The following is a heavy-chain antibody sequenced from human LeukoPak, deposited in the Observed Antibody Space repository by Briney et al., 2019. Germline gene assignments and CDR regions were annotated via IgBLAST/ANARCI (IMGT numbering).Heavy chain of an antibody. V-gene: IGHV3-11*01. Sequence: GGSLRLSCAASGFTFSDYYMSWIRQAPGKGLEWVSYISSSGSTIYYADSVKGRFTISRDNAKNSLYLQMNSLRAEDTAVYYCASRIAAAGTPFDDAFDIWGQGTMVTASS. CDR2: ISSSGSTI. CDR1: GFTFSDYY. D-gene: IGHD6-13*01. CDR3: ASRIAAAGTPFDDAFDI. J-gene: IGHJ3*02.